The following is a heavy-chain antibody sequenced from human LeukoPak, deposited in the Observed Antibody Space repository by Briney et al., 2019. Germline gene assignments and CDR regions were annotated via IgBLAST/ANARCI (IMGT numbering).Heavy chain of an antibody. D-gene: IGHD7-27*01. CDR2: IQYGTNNE. J-gene: IGHJ4*02. CDR1: GFSFSAYG. Sequence: GGSLRLSCATSGFSFSAYGMHWVRQAPGKGLEWVTFIQYGTNNEYYGDSVKGRFTISRDNSKNTLYLQMNSLRTEDTAVYYCAKDFTWAIDHWGQGTLVTVSS. CDR3: AKDFTWAIDH. V-gene: IGHV3-30*02.